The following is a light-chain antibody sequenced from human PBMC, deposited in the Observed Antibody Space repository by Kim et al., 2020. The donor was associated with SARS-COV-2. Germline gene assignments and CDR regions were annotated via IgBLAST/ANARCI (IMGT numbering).Light chain of an antibody. CDR3: NSRDSSGNHLVV. Sequence: LGRTVRITCQGASLRSFYASWYQQKPGQAPVLVIYGKNNRPSGIPDRFSGSSSGNTASLTITGAQAEDEADYYCNSRDSSGNHLVVFGGGTKLTVL. CDR2: GKN. V-gene: IGLV3-19*01. CDR1: SLRSFY. J-gene: IGLJ2*01.